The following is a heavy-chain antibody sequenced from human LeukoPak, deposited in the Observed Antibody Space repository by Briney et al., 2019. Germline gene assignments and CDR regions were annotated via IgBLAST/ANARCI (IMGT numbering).Heavy chain of an antibody. CDR1: AFTFSDYA. CDR2: TSAGDGSR. J-gene: IGHJ3*02. V-gene: IGHV3-23*01. Sequence: GGSLRLSCAASAFTFSDYAMTWVRQAPGKGLEWVSGTSAGDGSRHYADSVKGRFTISRDDFKNTLYLQMSSLRAEDTAVYYCAKTLGSGGFFFAFDIWGQGTMVTVSS. D-gene: IGHD2-15*01. CDR3: AKTLGSGGFFFAFDI.